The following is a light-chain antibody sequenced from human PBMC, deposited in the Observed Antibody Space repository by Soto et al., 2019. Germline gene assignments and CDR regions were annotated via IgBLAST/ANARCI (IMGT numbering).Light chain of an antibody. Sequence: QSVLTQPPSASGTPGQRVTISCSRSNSNIGRNTVNWYQQLPGAAPNLLIYSNNERPSGVPDRFSGSKSGTSASLAISGLQSEDEADYYCAAWDESPNVPVFGGGTKLTVL. J-gene: IGLJ2*01. V-gene: IGLV1-44*01. CDR3: AAWDESPNVPV. CDR1: NSNIGRNT. CDR2: SNN.